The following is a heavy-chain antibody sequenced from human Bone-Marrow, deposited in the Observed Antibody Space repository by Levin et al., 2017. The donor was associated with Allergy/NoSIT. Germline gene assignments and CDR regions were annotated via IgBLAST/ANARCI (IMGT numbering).Heavy chain of an antibody. CDR3: ARVRGMVYALKDY. J-gene: IGHJ4*02. V-gene: IGHV3-21*01. D-gene: IGHD2-8*01. CDR1: GFTFSSYS. Sequence: PGGSLRLSCAASGFTFSSYSMNWVRQAPGKGLEWVSSISSSSSYIYYADSVKGRFTISRDNAKNSLYLQMNSLRAEDTAVYYCARVRGMVYALKDYWGQGTLVTVSS. CDR2: ISSSSSYI.